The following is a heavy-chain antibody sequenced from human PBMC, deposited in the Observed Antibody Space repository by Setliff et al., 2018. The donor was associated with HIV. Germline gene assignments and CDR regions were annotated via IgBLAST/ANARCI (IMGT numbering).Heavy chain of an antibody. V-gene: IGHV4-39*01. CDR2: IYYTGST. CDR1: GDSLSSGDSY. CDR3: ARLGDSGYDFRGYFDY. D-gene: IGHD5-12*01. J-gene: IGHJ4*02. Sequence: PSETLSLTCSVSGDSLSSGDSYWAWIRQPPGKGLEWIGSIYYTGSTFSNPSLKSRVTISGDTTRSQFSLKLDSVTAADTALYYCARLGDSGYDFRGYFDYWGQGKLVTVSS.